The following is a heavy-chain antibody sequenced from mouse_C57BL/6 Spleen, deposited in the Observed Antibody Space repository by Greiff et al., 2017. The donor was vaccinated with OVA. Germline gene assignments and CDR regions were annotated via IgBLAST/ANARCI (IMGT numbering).Heavy chain of an antibody. D-gene: IGHD2-4*01. J-gene: IGHJ4*01. CDR3: AREKYYDSFMDY. CDR2: ISDGGSYT. V-gene: IGHV5-4*01. Sequence: EVKLQESGGGLVKPGGSLKLSCAASGFTFSSYAMSWVRQTPEKRLEWVATISDGGSYTYYPDNVKGRFTISRDNAKNNLYLQMSHLKSEDTAMYYCAREKYYDSFMDYWGQGTSVTVSS. CDR1: GFTFSSYA.